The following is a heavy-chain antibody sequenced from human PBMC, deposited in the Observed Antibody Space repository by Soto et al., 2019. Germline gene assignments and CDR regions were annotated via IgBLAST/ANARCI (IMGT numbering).Heavy chain of an antibody. D-gene: IGHD5-12*01. Sequence: PGGSLRLSCAASGFTFSSYAMSWVRQAPGKGLEWVSAISGSGGSTYYADSVKGRFTISRDNSKNTLYLQMNSLRAEDTAVYYCAKDFGMATLRWLDPWGQGTMVTVSS. CDR2: ISGSGGST. V-gene: IGHV3-23*01. CDR1: GFTFSSYA. CDR3: AKDFGMATLRWLDP. J-gene: IGHJ5*02.